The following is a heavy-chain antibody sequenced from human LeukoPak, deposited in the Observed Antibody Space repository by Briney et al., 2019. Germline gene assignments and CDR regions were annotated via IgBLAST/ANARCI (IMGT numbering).Heavy chain of an antibody. J-gene: IGHJ4*02. Sequence: SETLSLTCIVSGGSITSSSYYWGWIRQPPGKGLEWIGIINYGGITYYNLSLKSRVTISVDTSKNQFSLKMSSVTAADTAVYYCASQYRSGGTCHADYWGQGTLVTVSS. D-gene: IGHD2-15*01. CDR2: INYGGIT. CDR1: GGSITSSSYY. CDR3: ASQYRSGGTCHADY. V-gene: IGHV4-39*07.